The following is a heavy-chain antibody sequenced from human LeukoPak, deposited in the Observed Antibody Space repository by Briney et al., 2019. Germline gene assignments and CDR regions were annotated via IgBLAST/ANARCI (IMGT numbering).Heavy chain of an antibody. CDR1: GGSISSYY. V-gene: IGHV4-59*01. CDR3: ARALAEIAISGSYYYYYYMDV. Sequence: PSETLSLTCTVSGGSISSYYWSWIRQPPGKGLEWIGYIYYSGSTNHNPSLKSRVTISVDTSKNQFSLKLSSVTAADTAVYYCARALAEIAISGSYYYYYYMDVWGKGTTVTVSS. CDR2: IYYSGST. D-gene: IGHD1-26*01. J-gene: IGHJ6*03.